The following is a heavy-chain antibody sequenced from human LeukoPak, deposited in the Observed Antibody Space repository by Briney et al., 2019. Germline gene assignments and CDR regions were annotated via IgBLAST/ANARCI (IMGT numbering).Heavy chain of an antibody. V-gene: IGHV3-9*01. Sequence: GGSLRLSCAATGYSFKNYGMHWVRQPPGKGLEWVSAIKGNGGGTDYADSVKGRFTIFRDNAKNSLYQQLNSLRPEDTALYYCAKHLTATNTYIFFGLDVWGQGTSVTVSS. CDR2: IKGNGGGT. CDR3: AKHLTATNTYIFFGLDV. J-gene: IGHJ6*02. CDR1: GYSFKNYG. D-gene: IGHD1-26*01.